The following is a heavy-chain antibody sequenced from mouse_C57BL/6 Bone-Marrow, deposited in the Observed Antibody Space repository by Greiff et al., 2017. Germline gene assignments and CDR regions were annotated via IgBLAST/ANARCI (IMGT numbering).Heavy chain of an antibody. CDR2: IYPGSGST. D-gene: IGHD2-5*01. V-gene: IGHV1-55*01. Sequence: QVQLQQPGAELVKPGASAKMSCKASGYTFTSYWITWVKQRPGQGLEWIGDIYPGSGSTNYNEKFKSKATLTVDTSSSTTYMQLSSLTSEDSAVYYCARPYYSNYWYFDVWGTGTTVTVSS. CDR3: ARPYYSNYWYFDV. J-gene: IGHJ1*03. CDR1: GYTFTSYW.